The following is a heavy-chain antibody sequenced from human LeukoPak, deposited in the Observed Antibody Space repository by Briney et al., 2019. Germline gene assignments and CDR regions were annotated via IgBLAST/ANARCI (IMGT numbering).Heavy chain of an antibody. V-gene: IGHV4/OR15-8*01. Sequence: SETLSLTCGVSGGSVINTNWWAWVRQPPGKGLEWIGEVHLDRRPNYNPSLESRLTMSVDVSENQVSLKLTSVTAADTAVYYCAREGGFYRPLDYSGQGTLVTVSS. CDR2: VHLDRRP. J-gene: IGHJ4*02. D-gene: IGHD3-3*01. CDR1: GGSVINTNW. CDR3: AREGGFYRPLDY.